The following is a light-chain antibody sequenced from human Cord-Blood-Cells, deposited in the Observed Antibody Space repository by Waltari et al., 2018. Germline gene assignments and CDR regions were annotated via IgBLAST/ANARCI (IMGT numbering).Light chain of an antibody. CDR1: SSDVGGSNY. J-gene: IGLJ3*02. CDR3: SSYTSSSNWV. Sequence: QSALTQPASVSGSPGQSITISCTGTSSDVGGSNYVSWYQQHPGKAPKLIINDVSNRPSGVSNRFSGSKSGNTASRTISGLQAEDEADYYCSSYTSSSNWVFGGVTKLTVL. CDR2: DVS. V-gene: IGLV2-14*01.